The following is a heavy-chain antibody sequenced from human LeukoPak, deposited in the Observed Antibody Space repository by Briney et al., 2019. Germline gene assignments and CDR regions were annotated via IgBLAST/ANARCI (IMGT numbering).Heavy chain of an antibody. CDR1: GASISSYY. D-gene: IGHD3-9*01. V-gene: IGHV4-4*07. CDR2: IYTSGST. J-gene: IGHJ5*02. Sequence: SETLSLTCAVSGASISSYYWSWIRQPAGKGLEWIGRIYTSGSTNYNPSLKSRVTISVDTSKNQFSLKLSSVTAADTAMYYCAREAYDVLTSDWFDPWGQGTLVTVSS. CDR3: AREAYDVLTSDWFDP.